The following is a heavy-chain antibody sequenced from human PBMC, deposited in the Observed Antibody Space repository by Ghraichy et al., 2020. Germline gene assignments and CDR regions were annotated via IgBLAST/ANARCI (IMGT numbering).Heavy chain of an antibody. CDR3: ARGPGGSGSYGWFDP. D-gene: IGHD3-10*01. CDR2: INHSGST. CDR1: GGSFSGYY. Sequence: SETLSLTCAVYGGSFSGYYWSWIRQPPGKGLEWIGEINHSGSTNYNPSLKSRVTISVDTSKNQFSLKLSPVTAADTAVYYCARGPGGSGSYGWFDPWGQGTLVTVSS. J-gene: IGHJ5*02. V-gene: IGHV4-34*01.